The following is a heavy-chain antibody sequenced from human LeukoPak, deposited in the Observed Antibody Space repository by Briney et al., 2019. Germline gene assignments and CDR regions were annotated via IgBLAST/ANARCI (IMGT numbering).Heavy chain of an antibody. J-gene: IGHJ4*02. Sequence: PSETLSLTCAVYGGSLTGYYWTWIRQAPGKGLEWVGEINPSRRTNYTPSLKSRVTMLLDTSLKQFSLKLSSVTAADAAVYYCARGSIVAIVAATPDYWGQGTLVAVSS. D-gene: IGHD2-15*01. CDR3: ARGSIVAIVAATPDY. V-gene: IGHV4-34*01. CDR1: GGSLTGYY. CDR2: INPSRRT.